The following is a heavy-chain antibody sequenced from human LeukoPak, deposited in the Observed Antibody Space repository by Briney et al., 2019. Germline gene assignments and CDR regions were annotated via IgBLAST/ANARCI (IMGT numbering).Heavy chain of an antibody. D-gene: IGHD4-17*01. J-gene: IGHJ6*03. Sequence: PPGGSLRLSCAASGFTFSSYGMSWVRQAPGKGLEWVAFIRYAGSNKYYADSVEGRFTISRDNSKNTLYLQMSSLRVEDTAVYYCAKGGYGDHYYYYYYMDVWGKGTPVTISS. V-gene: IGHV3-30*02. CDR1: GFTFSSYG. CDR3: AKGGYGDHYYYYYYMDV. CDR2: IRYAGSNK.